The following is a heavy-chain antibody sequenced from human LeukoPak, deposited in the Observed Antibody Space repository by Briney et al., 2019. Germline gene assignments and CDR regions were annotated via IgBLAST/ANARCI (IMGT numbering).Heavy chain of an antibody. J-gene: IGHJ4*02. CDR2: INPNSGGT. D-gene: IGHD1-26*01. CDR1: GYTFTGYY. CDR3: ALAPISTTPYYFDY. Sequence: ASVKVSCKASGYTFTGYYMHWVRQAPGQGLEWMGWINPNSGGTNYAQKFQGRVTMTRDTSISTAYMELSRLRSNDTAVYYCALAPISTTPYYFDYWGQGTLVTVSS. V-gene: IGHV1-2*02.